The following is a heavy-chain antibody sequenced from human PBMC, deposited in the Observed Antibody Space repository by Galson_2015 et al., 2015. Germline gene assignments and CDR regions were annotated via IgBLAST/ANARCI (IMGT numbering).Heavy chain of an antibody. D-gene: IGHD6-19*01. CDR2: ISGSGLDWISSISGRGGAT. V-gene: IGHV3-23*01. J-gene: IGHJ4*02. CDR3: WQGGWRPRFHS. CDR1: GFTFSRSA. Sequence: SLRLSCAASGFTFSRSAMTWVRQAAGKGLEWVSSISGSGLDWISSISGRGGATYYADSVKGRFTISRDNSKNTLYLQVSSLRADFTVVYFCWQGGWRPRFHSWGQGTLGPVSS.